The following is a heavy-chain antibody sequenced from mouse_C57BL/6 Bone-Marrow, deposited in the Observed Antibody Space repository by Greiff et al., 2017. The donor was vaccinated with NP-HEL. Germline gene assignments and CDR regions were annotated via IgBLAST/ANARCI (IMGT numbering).Heavy chain of an antibody. D-gene: IGHD1-1*01. CDR1: GFNIKDYY. Sequence: EVQRVESGAELVKPGASVKLSCTASGFNIKDYYMHWVKQRTEQGLAWIGRIDPEDGETKYAPKFQGQATITADTSSNTAYLQLSSLTSEDTAVYYCATLQFITTVVAHFDSWGQGTTLTVSS. J-gene: IGHJ2*01. CDR3: ATLQFITTVVAHFDS. CDR2: IDPEDGET. V-gene: IGHV14-2*01.